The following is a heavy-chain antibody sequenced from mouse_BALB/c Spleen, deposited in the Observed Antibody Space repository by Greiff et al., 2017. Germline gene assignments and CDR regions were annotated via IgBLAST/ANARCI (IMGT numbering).Heavy chain of an antibody. CDR1: GFNIKDTY. D-gene: IGHD2-1*01. CDR3: ARLIYYGNPYAMDY. CDR2: IDPANGNT. Sequence: VQLQQSGAELVKPGASVKLSCTASGFNIKDTYMHWVKQRPEQGLEWIGRIDPANGNTKYDPKFQGKATITADTSSNTAYLQLSSLTSEDTAVYYCARLIYYGNPYAMDYWGQGTSVTVSS. J-gene: IGHJ4*01. V-gene: IGHV14-3*02.